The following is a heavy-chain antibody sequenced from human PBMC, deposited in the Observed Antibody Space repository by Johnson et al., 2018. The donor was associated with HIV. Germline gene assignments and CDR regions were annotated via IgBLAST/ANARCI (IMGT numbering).Heavy chain of an antibody. J-gene: IGHJ3*02. CDR1: GFIVRSNY. V-gene: IGHV3-66*01. Sequence: VQLVESGGGLVQPGGSLRLSCAASGFIVRSNYMNWVRQAPGKGLEWVSLIYSGDTTYYADSVKGRFTIARDNSKNTLYLQMNSLRAEDTAVYYCARMTTTVSHHDAFDIWGQGTMVTVSS. D-gene: IGHD4-17*01. CDR2: IYSGDTT. CDR3: ARMTTTVSHHDAFDI.